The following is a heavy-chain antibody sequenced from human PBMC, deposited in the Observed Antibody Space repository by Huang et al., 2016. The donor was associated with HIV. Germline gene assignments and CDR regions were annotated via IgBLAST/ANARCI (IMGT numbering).Heavy chain of an antibody. CDR1: GGSISTHY. Sequence: QVQLQESGPGLVKPSETLSLTCTVSGGSISTHYWSWIRQPPGKGLEWIGSIDYSGSTHYSPSRHSRVTILLETSKNQFSLSVNSVTAADTAMYYCARDHHDFWRGYRRMYFFDHWGQGTLVTVSS. J-gene: IGHJ4*02. CDR2: IDYSGST. V-gene: IGHV4-59*11. CDR3: ARDHHDFWRGYRRMYFFDH. D-gene: IGHD3-3*01.